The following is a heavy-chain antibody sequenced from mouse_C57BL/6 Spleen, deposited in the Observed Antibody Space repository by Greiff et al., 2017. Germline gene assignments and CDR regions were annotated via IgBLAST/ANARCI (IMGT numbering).Heavy chain of an antibody. CDR3: VRSDGAYYAMDY. J-gene: IGHJ4*01. CDR2: IRSKSNNYAT. V-gene: IGHV10-1*01. Sequence: EVNVVESGGGLVQPKGSLKLSCAASGFSFNTYAMNWVRQAPGKGLEWVARIRSKSNNYATYYADSVKDRFTISRDDSESMLYLQMNNLKTEDTAMYYCVRSDGAYYAMDYWGQGTSVTVSS. CDR1: GFSFNTYA.